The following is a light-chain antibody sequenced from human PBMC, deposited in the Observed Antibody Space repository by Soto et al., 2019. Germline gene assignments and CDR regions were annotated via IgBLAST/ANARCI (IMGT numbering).Light chain of an antibody. CDR1: QSITNN. CDR2: GAS. Sequence: EIVLTQSPGTLSLSPAERATLSCRASQSITNNLAWYQQKPGQALRLLIYGASSRATGIPDRFRGSGSGTDFSLTVSRVEHEEFAVYFCQHYGTFGPGTNVDIK. V-gene: IGKV3-20*01. CDR3: QHYGT. J-gene: IGKJ3*01.